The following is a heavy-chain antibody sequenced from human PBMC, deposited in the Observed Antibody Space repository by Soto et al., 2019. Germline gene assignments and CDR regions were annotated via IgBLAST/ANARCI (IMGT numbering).Heavy chain of an antibody. D-gene: IGHD7-27*01. Sequence: QLQLQESGPGLVKPSETLSLTCFVSGGSISSNNYYWGWIRQPPGKGLEWIGSMSYSRSTYYTPSLKSRVTISVDTSKNQFSLKLTSVTAADTAVYYCASNLRPTNWGGGYFEYLGQGPMVTVSS. CDR3: ASNLRPTNWGGGYFEY. J-gene: IGHJ4*02. CDR2: MSYSRST. V-gene: IGHV4-39*01. CDR1: GGSISSNNYY.